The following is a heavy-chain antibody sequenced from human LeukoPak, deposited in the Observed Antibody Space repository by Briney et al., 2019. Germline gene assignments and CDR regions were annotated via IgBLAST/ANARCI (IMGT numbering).Heavy chain of an antibody. CDR2: IYYSGST. D-gene: IGHD4-23*01. J-gene: IGHJ4*02. CDR1: GGSVSSDAYY. Sequence: SETLSLTCTVPGGSVSSDAYYWSWIRQPPGKGLEWIGYIYYSGSTNYNPSLKSRVTISVDTSKNQFSLKLSSVTAADTAVYYCAGSGTARGNSNFDYWGQGTLVTVSS. CDR3: AGSGTARGNSNFDY. V-gene: IGHV4-61*08.